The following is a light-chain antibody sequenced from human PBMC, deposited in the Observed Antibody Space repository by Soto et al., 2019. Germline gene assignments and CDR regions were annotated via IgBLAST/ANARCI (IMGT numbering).Light chain of an antibody. J-gene: IGKJ2*01. CDR3: QQYHNWPAYT. CDR2: GAS. Sequence: EVVMTQSPATLSVSPGERATLSCTASQSVSSNLAWYHQKPGQAPRLLIYGASTRAPGIPARFSGSGSGTEFTLTITSLQSEDFAVYYCQQYHNWPAYTFGQGTELEIK. V-gene: IGKV3-15*01. CDR1: QSVSSN.